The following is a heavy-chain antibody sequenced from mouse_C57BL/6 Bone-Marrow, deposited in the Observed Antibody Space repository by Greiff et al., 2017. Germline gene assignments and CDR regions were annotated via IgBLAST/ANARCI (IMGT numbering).Heavy chain of an antibody. V-gene: IGHV5-6*01. CDR2: ISPGGSYT. Sequence: EVMLVESGGDLVKPGGSLKLSCAASGFTFSSYGMSWVRQTPDKRLEWVATISPGGSYTYYPDSVKGQFTISRDNAQNTLYLQVGSVEYEDTAMCYCARHGAYWGQGTLVTVSA. J-gene: IGHJ3*01. CDR3: ARHGAY. CDR1: GFTFSSYG.